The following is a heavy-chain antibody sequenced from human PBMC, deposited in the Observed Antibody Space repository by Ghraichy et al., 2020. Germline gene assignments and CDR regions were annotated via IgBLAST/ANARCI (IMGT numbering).Heavy chain of an antibody. CDR2: ISAYNGNT. CDR1: GYTFTSYG. J-gene: IGHJ6*03. Sequence: ASVKVSCKASGYTFTSYGISWVRQAPGQGLEWMGWISAYNGNTNYAQKLQGRVTMTTDTSTSTAYMELRSLRSDDTAVYYCARGKGLELGYSYGSYYYYMDVWGKGTTVTVSS. V-gene: IGHV1-18*04. D-gene: IGHD5-18*01. CDR3: ARGKGLELGYSYGSYYYYMDV.